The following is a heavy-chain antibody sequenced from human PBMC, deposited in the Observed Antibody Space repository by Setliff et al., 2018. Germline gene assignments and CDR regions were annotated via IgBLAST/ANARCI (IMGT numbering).Heavy chain of an antibody. CDR2: IMPGRDT. V-gene: IGHV4-34*12. D-gene: IGHD3-10*01. Sequence: TLSLTCAVYGDSLSGYYWSWIRQSPKKGLEWIGEIMPGRDTLYSPSLESRLTITIDTSKSQFSLKLSSVTAADTAAYYCARHATYYYGSGNLPFDSWGQGTLVTVSS. J-gene: IGHJ4*02. CDR3: ARHATYYYGSGNLPFDS. CDR1: GDSLSGYY.